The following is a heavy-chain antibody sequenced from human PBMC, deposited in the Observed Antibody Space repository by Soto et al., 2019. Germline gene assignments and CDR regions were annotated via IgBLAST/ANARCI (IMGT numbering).Heavy chain of an antibody. CDR1: GFTFSSYY. D-gene: IGHD2-8*01. V-gene: IGHV3-48*04. Sequence: GGSLRLSCAASGFTFSSYYMHWVRQAPGKGLEWVSYISSRSSTIFYADSVKGRFTISRDNVKNSLYLQMNSLRAEDTAVYYCASGTNGAFFVYWGQGILVTVS. J-gene: IGHJ4*02. CDR3: ASGTNGAFFVY. CDR2: ISSRSSTI.